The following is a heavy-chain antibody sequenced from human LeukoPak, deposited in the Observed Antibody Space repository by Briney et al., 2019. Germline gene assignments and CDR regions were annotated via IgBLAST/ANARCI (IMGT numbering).Heavy chain of an antibody. CDR3: ANGLGFWSGLFDY. D-gene: IGHD3-3*01. CDR2: ISGSGGST. Sequence: PGGSLRLSCAASGFTFSSYAMSWVRQAPGKGLELVSAISGSGGSTYYADSVKGRFTISRDNSKNTLYLQMNSLRAEDTAVYYCANGLGFWSGLFDYWGQGTLVTVSS. V-gene: IGHV3-23*01. J-gene: IGHJ4*02. CDR1: GFTFSSYA.